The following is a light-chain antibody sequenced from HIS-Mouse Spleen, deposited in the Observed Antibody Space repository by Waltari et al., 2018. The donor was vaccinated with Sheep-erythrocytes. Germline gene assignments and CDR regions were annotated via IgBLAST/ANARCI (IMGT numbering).Light chain of an antibody. J-gene: IGLJ2*01. V-gene: IGLV1-36*01. Sequence: QSVLTQPPSVSEAPRQRVTISCSGSSSNIGNNAVNWYQQLPGKAPKLLSYYDEWAPSGGSDRFAGSKAGTSGSLGISGVQAGDGADYCCAAWDDSLDGVGFGGGTKLTVL. CDR2: YDE. CDR1: SSNIGNNA. CDR3: AAWDDSLDGVG.